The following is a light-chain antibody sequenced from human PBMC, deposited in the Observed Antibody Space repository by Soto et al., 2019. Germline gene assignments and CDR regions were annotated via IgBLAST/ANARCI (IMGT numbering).Light chain of an antibody. V-gene: IGLV2-14*03. CDR1: SSVVGGFNY. J-gene: IGLJ1*01. CDR2: DVT. CDR3: NSYTSISTYV. Sequence: QSALTQPASVSGSPGQSITISCTGTSSVVGGFNYVSWYQQHPGKAPKLMIYDVTNRPSGVSYRFSGSKSGNTASLTISGLQADDFADYYCNSYTSISTYVFGTGTNVT.